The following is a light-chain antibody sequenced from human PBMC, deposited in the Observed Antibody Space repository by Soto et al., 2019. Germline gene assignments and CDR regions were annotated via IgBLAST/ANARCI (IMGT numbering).Light chain of an antibody. V-gene: IGLV1-44*01. J-gene: IGLJ3*02. Sequence: QSVLTQPPSASGTPGQTVTISCSGSDSSIGSNPLNWFQQLPGAAPTLLLYLNAQRPSGVPARFSASMSVTSAALTTSGLQAEDESDYYCAVWDDSLQARVFGGGTKVTVL. CDR3: AVWDDSLQARV. CDR1: DSSIGSNP. CDR2: LNA.